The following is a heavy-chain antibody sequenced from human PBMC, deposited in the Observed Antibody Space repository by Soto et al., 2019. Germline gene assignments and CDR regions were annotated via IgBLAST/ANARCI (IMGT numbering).Heavy chain of an antibody. V-gene: IGHV3-53*01. D-gene: IGHD2-8*02. J-gene: IGHJ4*02. CDR1: GFTVSNHY. Sequence: GSLRLSCSASGFTVSNHYMTWVRQAPGKGLEWVSVIYSGGSRYYADSVKGRFAISRDHSKNTLYLQMNSLTAEDTAVYYCTRAIPDFETTGHYIDYWGQGTLVTVSS. CDR3: TRAIPDFETTGHYIDY. CDR2: IYSGGSR.